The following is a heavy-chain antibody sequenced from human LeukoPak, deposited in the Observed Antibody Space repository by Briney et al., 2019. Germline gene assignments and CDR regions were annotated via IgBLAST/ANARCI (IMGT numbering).Heavy chain of an antibody. J-gene: IGHJ1*01. CDR1: GYNFTNYG. V-gene: IGHV5-51*01. CDR2: IYPADSYT. CDR3: ATVPRIPAVGNTEYFRH. Sequence: GESLQISCKGSGYNFTNYGIGWARPMPGKGLEWMGIIYPADSYTRYSPSFRGQVTISADKAISIAYLHLSSLEAPDTAMYFCATVPRIPAVGNTEYFRHWGQGTLVSVSS. D-gene: IGHD6-13*01.